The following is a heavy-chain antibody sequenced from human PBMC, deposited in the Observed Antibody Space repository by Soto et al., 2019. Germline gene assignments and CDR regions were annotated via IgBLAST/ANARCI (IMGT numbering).Heavy chain of an antibody. CDR2: IYSSGTT. V-gene: IGHV3-53*02. CDR1: GLIISDNY. CDR3: ERVLVVGAWGPLDY. D-gene: IGHD2-15*01. J-gene: IGHJ4*02. Sequence: EVQLVETGGGLIQPGGSLRLSCAASGLIISDNYMTWVRQAPGKGLEWVSNIYSSGTTYYADSVKGRFTISRDDTNNTLYLTKNSRRAEDTDVYYCERVLVVGAWGPLDYWGQGTLVTVSS.